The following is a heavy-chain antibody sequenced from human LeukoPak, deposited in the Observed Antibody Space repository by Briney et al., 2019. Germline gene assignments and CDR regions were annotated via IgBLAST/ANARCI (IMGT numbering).Heavy chain of an antibody. V-gene: IGHV3-9*03. CDR1: GFTFDDYA. J-gene: IGHJ6*03. CDR3: AKSHGSGYYYYMDV. D-gene: IGHD3-10*01. CDR2: ISWNSGSI. Sequence: GGSLRLSCAASGFTFDDYAMHWVWQAPGKGLEWVSGISWNSGSIGYADPVKGRFTISRDNAKNSLYLQMNSLRAEDMALYYCAKSHGSGYYYYMDVWGKGTTVTVSS.